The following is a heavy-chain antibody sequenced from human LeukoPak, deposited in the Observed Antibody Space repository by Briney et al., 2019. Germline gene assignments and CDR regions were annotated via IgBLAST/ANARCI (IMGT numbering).Heavy chain of an antibody. CDR3: ARGLRYSSGWYDYYMDV. Sequence: SETLSLTCGVSGGSISSHYWNWIREPPGKGLEWIGYVYFTGSTNYNPSLPSRLTISVDTSKNQFSLKLPSVTAADTAVYYCARGLRYSSGWYDYYMDVWGEGTTVTVSS. CDR1: GGSISSHY. D-gene: IGHD6-19*01. CDR2: VYFTGST. J-gene: IGHJ6*03. V-gene: IGHV4-59*11.